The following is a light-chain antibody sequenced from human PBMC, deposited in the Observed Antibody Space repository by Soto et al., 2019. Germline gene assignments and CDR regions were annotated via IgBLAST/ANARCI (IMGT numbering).Light chain of an antibody. Sequence: QSALTQPPSASGSPGQSVTISCTGTSSDVGGYNYVSWYQQHPGKAPKLMIYEVSKRPSGVPDRFSGSKSGNTASLTVSGIQAEDEADYYCSSYAGSKNFFGGGTKLTVL. V-gene: IGLV2-8*01. CDR2: EVS. CDR3: SSYAGSKNF. J-gene: IGLJ2*01. CDR1: SSDVGGYNY.